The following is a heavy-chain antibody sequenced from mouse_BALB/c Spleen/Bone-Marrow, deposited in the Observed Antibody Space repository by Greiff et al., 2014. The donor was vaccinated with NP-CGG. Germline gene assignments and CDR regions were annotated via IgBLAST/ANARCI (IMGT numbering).Heavy chain of an antibody. Sequence: VQLQQSGPEVVKPGASVKISCKASGYVFSNSWMNWVKQRPGQGLEWIGRIYPGDGNTTYNGKFKGKATLTADKSSSTVYIQITSLTSVDSAVYFGARWWDVYFDVWGAGTTVTVSS. CDR1: GYVFSNSW. CDR3: ARWWDVYFDV. D-gene: IGHD1-1*02. CDR2: IYPGDGNT. V-gene: IGHV1-82*01. J-gene: IGHJ1*01.